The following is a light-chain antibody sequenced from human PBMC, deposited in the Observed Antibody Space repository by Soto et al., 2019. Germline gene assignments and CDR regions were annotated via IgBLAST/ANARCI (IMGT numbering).Light chain of an antibody. J-gene: IGKJ5*01. CDR1: QSVRTS. CDR2: DAS. CDR3: QQRNVWPPIT. Sequence: EVVLTQSPATLSLSQGERATLSCRASQSVRTSLAWYQHKPGQAPRLVIYDASLRANGVPARFGGSGSGTDFTLIINSLEPEDFAVYYCQQRNVWPPITFGQGTRLEIK. V-gene: IGKV3-11*01.